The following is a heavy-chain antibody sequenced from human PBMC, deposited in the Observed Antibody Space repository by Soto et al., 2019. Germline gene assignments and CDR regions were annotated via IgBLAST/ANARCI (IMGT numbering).Heavy chain of an antibody. J-gene: IGHJ4*01. D-gene: IGHD1-26*01. V-gene: IGHV1-46*01. Sequence: ASVKVSCKASGYTFTSYYMHWVRQAPGQGLEWMGIINPSGGSTSYAQKFQGRVTMPVDTSKNQFSLKLNSVTAADTAVYYCARESYSGDHSYDYWG. CDR3: ARESYSGDHSYDY. CDR2: INPSGGST. CDR1: GYTFTSYY.